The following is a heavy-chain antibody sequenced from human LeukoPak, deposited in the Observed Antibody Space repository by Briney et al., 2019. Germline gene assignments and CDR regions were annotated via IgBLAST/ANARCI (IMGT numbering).Heavy chain of an antibody. CDR2: ISSSSSTI. CDR1: GFTFSSYS. CDR3: ARVAIAVNYYYYGMDV. D-gene: IGHD6-19*01. Sequence: GGSLRLSCAASGFTFSSYSMNWVRQAPGKGLEWVSYISSSSSTIYYADSVKGRFTISRGNAKNSLYLQMNSLRAEDTAVYYCARVAIAVNYYYYGMDVWGQGTTVTVSS. J-gene: IGHJ6*02. V-gene: IGHV3-48*01.